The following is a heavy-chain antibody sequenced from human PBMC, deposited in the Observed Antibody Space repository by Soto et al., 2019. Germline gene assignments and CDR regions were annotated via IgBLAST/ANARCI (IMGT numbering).Heavy chain of an antibody. D-gene: IGHD5-12*01. CDR2: LGIAGDK. J-gene: IGHJ4*02. CDR1: GFTFSSYD. V-gene: IGHV3-13*04. Sequence: GGSLRLSCAASGFTFSSYDMHWVRQPTGKGLEWVAALGIAGDKYYPGSVRGRFTISRENAKNSLYLQMNSLRAGDTAVYYCARVLRGYSGFEAYFDSWGQGA. CDR3: ARVLRGYSGFEAYFDS.